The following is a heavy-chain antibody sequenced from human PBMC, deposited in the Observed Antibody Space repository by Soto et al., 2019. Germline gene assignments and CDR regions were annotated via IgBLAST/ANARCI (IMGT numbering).Heavy chain of an antibody. J-gene: IGHJ6*03. V-gene: IGHV2-26*01. CDR1: GFSLSNARMG. D-gene: IGHD2-15*01. CDR3: ARIGLGYCSGGSCSRSYYYYYYMDV. Sequence: VSGPTLVNPTETLTLTCTVSGFSLSNARMGVSWIRQPPGKALEWLAHIFSNDEKSYSTSLKSRLTISKDTSKSQVVLTMTNMDPVDTATYYCARIGLGYCSGGSCSRSYYYYYYMDVWGKGTTVTVSS. CDR2: IFSNDEK.